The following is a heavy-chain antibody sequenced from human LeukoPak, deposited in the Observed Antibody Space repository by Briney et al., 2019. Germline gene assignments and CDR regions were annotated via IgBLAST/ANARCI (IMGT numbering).Heavy chain of an antibody. CDR2: ISSDGSNK. CDR1: GFTFTIYA. Sequence: GGSLRLSCAASGFTFTIYAMHWVRQAPGKGLEWVAAISSDGSNKYFADSVKGRFTISRDNSKNTLYLQMNSLRPEDTAVYFCAKGGYSYGYADYWGQGTLVTVYS. D-gene: IGHD5-18*01. CDR3: AKGGYSYGYADY. V-gene: IGHV3-30*18. J-gene: IGHJ4*02.